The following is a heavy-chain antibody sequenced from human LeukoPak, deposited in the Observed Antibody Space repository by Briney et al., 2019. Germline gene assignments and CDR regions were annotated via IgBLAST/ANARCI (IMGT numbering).Heavy chain of an antibody. CDR1: GGSTSSGSYY. D-gene: IGHD1-26*01. Sequence: PSETLSLTCTVSGGSTSSGSYYWSWIRQPAGKGLEWIGRIYTSGSTNYNPSLKSRVTISVDTSKNQFSLKLSSVTAADTAVYYCARMWGATRDYYMDVWGKGTTVTVSS. CDR3: ARMWGATRDYYMDV. V-gene: IGHV4-61*02. J-gene: IGHJ6*03. CDR2: IYTSGST.